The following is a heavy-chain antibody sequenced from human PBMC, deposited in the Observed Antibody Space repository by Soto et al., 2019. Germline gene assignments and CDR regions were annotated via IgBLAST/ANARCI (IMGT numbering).Heavy chain of an antibody. CDR3: ARESYYYDSSGSDKESGY. CDR2: IVVGSGNT. V-gene: IGHV1-58*01. D-gene: IGHD3-22*01. J-gene: IGHJ4*02. CDR1: GFTFTNSA. Sequence: QTQLVQSGPEVKKPGTSVRVSCKASGFTFTNSAVQWVRQARGQRLEWIGWIVVGSGNTNYAQKFQERITITRDMSTSTAYMELSSLRSEDTAVYYCARESYYYDSSGSDKESGYWGQGTLVTVSS.